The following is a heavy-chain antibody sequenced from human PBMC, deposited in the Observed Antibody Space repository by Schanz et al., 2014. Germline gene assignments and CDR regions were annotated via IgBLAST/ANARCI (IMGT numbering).Heavy chain of an antibody. V-gene: IGHV3-11*01. CDR1: GFIFNDYY. CDR2: ISRDGTTS. Sequence: VQVVESGGGLVQPGGSLRLSCAASGFIFNDYYMNWIRQAPGKGLEWLSYISRDGTTSYYADSVKGRFTISRDNAKNSLYLQMNSLRPEDTAVYYCAAHETLSTTACYPSWGQGTLVAVSS. J-gene: IGHJ4*02. D-gene: IGHD2-2*01. CDR3: AAHETLSTTACYPS.